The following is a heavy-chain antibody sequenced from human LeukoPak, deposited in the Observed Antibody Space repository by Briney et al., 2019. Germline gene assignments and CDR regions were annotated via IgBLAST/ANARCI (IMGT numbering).Heavy chain of an antibody. J-gene: IGHJ6*03. CDR2: ISSTTSII. Sequence: GGSLRLSCAASGFTFTSHSMNWVRQAPGKGLEWISFISSTTSIIKYADSVKGRFTISRDNAKNSLYLQMNSLRADDTAVYYCARFAAGGSYYYYMDVWGKGTTVTAS. CDR3: ARFAAGGSYYYYMDV. CDR1: GFTFTSHS. V-gene: IGHV3-48*01. D-gene: IGHD6-25*01.